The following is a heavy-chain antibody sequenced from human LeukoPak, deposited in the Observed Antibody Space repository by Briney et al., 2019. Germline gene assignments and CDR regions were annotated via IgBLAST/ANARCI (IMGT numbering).Heavy chain of an antibody. V-gene: IGHV3-23*01. J-gene: IGHJ4*02. CDR2: ISGSGGST. D-gene: IGHD3-10*01. CDR1: GFTFSNYA. Sequence: GGSLRHSCAASGFTFSNYAMSWVRQAPGKGLEWVSAISGSGGSTHYADSVKGRFTISRDNSNNTLYMQMNSLTAEDTAVYYCAKEAYYYASGSYYTGWGQGTLVTVSS. CDR3: AKEAYYYASGSYYTG.